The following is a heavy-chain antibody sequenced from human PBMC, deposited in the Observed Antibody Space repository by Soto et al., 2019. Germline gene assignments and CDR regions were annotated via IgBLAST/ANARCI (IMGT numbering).Heavy chain of an antibody. V-gene: IGHV2-5*02. D-gene: IGHD3-10*02. Sequence: QITLKESGPTLVKPTQTLTLTCTFSGFSLSSRGEAVGWIRQPPGKALEWLALIYWDDDKRYSPSLKTRLAITKDTSRNQVVLTMTNMDPVDTATYFCAHMFGQVSPFNWFDPWGQGTLVPVSS. CDR3: AHMFGQVSPFNWFDP. J-gene: IGHJ5*02. CDR2: IYWDDDK. CDR1: GFSLSSRGEA.